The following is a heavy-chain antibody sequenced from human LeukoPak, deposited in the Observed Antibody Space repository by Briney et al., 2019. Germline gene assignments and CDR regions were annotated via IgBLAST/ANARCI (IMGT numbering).Heavy chain of an antibody. CDR3: ARDVGAAAPDAFDI. CDR1: GFTFSTYN. CDR2: ISTSSNYI. J-gene: IGHJ3*02. D-gene: IGHD1-26*01. Sequence: PGGSLRLSCAASGFTFSTYNMNWVRQAPGRGPGWVSSISTSSNYIYYAHSVKGRFTISRDNAKNSLYLQMNSLRVEDTDVYYCARDVGAAAPDAFDIWGQGTMVTVSS. V-gene: IGHV3-21*01.